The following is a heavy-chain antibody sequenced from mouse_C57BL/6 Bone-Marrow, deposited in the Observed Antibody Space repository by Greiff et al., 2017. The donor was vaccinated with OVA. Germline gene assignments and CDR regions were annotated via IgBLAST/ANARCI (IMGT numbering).Heavy chain of an antibody. J-gene: IGHJ2*01. Sequence: EVMLVESGAELVRPGASVKLSCTASGFNIKDDYMHWVKQRPEQGLEWIGWIDPENGDTEYASKFQGKATITADTSSNTAYLQLSSLTSEDTAVYYWTTMVTYYFDYWGQGTTLTVSS. V-gene: IGHV14-4*01. CDR3: TTMVTYYFDY. CDR2: IDPENGDT. CDR1: GFNIKDDY. D-gene: IGHD2-2*01.